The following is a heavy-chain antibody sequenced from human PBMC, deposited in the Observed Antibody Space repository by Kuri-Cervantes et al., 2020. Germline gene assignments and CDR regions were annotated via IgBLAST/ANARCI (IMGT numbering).Heavy chain of an antibody. CDR1: RFNFSSYA. CDR3: ARDREQQLVFDY. Sequence: GGSLRLSCAASRFNFSSYAMHWVRQAPGKGLEWVAVIAYDGSIKYYADSVKGRFAISRDNSKNTLYLQMNSLRPKDTAVYYCARDREQQLVFDYWGQGTLVTVSS. J-gene: IGHJ4*02. V-gene: IGHV3-30*09. D-gene: IGHD6-13*01. CDR2: IAYDGSIK.